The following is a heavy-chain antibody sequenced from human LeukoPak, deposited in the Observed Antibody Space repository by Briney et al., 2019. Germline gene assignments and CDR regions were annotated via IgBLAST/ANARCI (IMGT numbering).Heavy chain of an antibody. CDR1: GGSISSSPYY. D-gene: IGHD2-21*01. Sequence: SETLSLTCTVSGGSISSSPYYWGWIRQPPGKGLEWIGSIYYSGTTHYNPSLKSRVTISVDTSKNHFSLKLNSVTTADTAVYYCAKEGYSGADFDSWGQGTLVTVSS. CDR3: AKEGYSGADFDS. J-gene: IGHJ4*02. CDR2: IYYSGTT. V-gene: IGHV4-39*07.